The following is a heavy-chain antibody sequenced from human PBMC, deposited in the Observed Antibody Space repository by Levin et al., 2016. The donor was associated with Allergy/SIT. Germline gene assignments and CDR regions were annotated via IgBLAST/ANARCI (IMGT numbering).Heavy chain of an antibody. D-gene: IGHD4-11*01. J-gene: IGHJ6*03. V-gene: IGHV4-59*01. Sequence: WIRQPPGKGLEWIGYIYYSGSTNYNPSLKSRVTISVDTSKNQFSLKLSSVTAADTAVYYCARGLQWYYMDVWGKGTTGTVSS. CDR3: ARGLQWYYMDV. CDR2: IYYSGST.